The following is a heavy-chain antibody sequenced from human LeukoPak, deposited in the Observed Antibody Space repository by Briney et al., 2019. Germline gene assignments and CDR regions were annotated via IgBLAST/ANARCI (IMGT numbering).Heavy chain of an antibody. D-gene: IGHD5-12*01. V-gene: IGHV1-8*01. CDR3: ARGGGGLRFKRPFDY. J-gene: IGHJ4*02. Sequence: ASVKVSCKASGYTFTSYDINWVGQATGQGREWRGWMNPNSGNTGYAQKFQGRVTMTRNTSISTASMELSSLRSEDTAVYYCARGGGGLRFKRPFDYWGQGTLVTVSS. CDR2: MNPNSGNT. CDR1: GYTFTSYD.